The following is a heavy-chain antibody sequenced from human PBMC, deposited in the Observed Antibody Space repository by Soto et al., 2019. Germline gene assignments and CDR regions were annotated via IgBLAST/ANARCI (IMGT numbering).Heavy chain of an antibody. V-gene: IGHV4-39*01. J-gene: IGHJ6*02. CDR2: IYYSGST. D-gene: IGHD2-2*01. Sequence: QLQLQESGPRLVKPSETLSLTCSVSGGSISSSSYSWGWIRQPPGKGLEWIGTIYYSGSTHYNPSLAGRVAISADTPHRPLSLGLSSVTAADTAVYYCGRQPGHCGSTTCFGYYSVDVGGQGTTVTVS. CDR1: GGSISSSSYS. CDR3: GRQPGHCGSTTCFGYYSVDV.